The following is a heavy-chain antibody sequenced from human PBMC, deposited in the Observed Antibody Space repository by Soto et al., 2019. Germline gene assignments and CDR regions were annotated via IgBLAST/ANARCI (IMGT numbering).Heavy chain of an antibody. V-gene: IGHV1-8*01. J-gene: IGHJ4*02. Sequence: QVQLVQSGAEVKKPGASVKVSCKASGYTFTNYDINWVRQATGQGLEWMGWMNPNSGNTGYAQKFQGRVTMTRDTSTNTAYMELSSLRSEDTAVYYCARYSHDTRGYWGQGTLVTVSS. CDR1: GYTFTNYD. CDR3: ARYSHDTRGY. CDR2: MNPNSGNT. D-gene: IGHD3-3*02.